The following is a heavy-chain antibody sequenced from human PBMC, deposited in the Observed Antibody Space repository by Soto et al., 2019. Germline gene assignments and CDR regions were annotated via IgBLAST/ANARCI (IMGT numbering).Heavy chain of an antibody. D-gene: IGHD2-21*02. CDR2: IFHSGST. CDR1: GDSITNSNW. J-gene: IGHJ5*02. Sequence: PSETLSLTCTVSGDSITNSNWLTWVRQPPGKGLEWIGDIFHSGSTYYNPSLKSRITNSVDTSKNQFALKLRSVTAADTAVYYCARAMVVTQNWFDPWGQGIRVTVS. CDR3: ARAMVVTQNWFDP. V-gene: IGHV4-4*02.